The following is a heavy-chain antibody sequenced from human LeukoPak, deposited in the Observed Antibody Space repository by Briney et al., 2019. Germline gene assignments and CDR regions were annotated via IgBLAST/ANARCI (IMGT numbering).Heavy chain of an antibody. J-gene: IGHJ5*02. Sequence: GESLKISCKGSGYSFTSYWIGWVRQLPGKGLEWMGIIYPGDSDTRYSPSFQGQVTISADKSISTAYLQWSSLKASDTAMYYCARRLGYCSGGSCLGASNWFDPWGQGTLVTISS. CDR2: IYPGDSDT. V-gene: IGHV5-51*01. CDR3: ARRLGYCSGGSCLGASNWFDP. D-gene: IGHD2-15*01. CDR1: GYSFTSYW.